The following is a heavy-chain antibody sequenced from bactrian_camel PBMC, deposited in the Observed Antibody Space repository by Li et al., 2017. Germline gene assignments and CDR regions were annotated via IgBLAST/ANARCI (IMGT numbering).Heavy chain of an antibody. CDR2: ISSDGDT. J-gene: IGHJ4*01. D-gene: IGHD1*01. CDR3: AALKCSDVSSLMIMVRAADARY. Sequence: HVQLVESGGGSVQAGGSLRLSCTASMSSFDDSPMAWYHQLPGKECDLVSIISSDGDTSYADSVKGQFTISQNNAKHALYLEMSNLKPADTGMYSCAALKCSDVSSLMIMVRAADARYWGQGTQVTVS. CDR1: MSSFDDSP. V-gene: IGHV3S55*01.